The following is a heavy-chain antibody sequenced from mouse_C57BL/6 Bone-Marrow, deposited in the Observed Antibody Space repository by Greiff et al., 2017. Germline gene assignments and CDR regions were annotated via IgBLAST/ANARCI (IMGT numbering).Heavy chain of an antibody. CDR1: GYTFTDYE. V-gene: IGHV1-15*01. CDR2: IDPETGGT. J-gene: IGHJ4*01. Sequence: VQLQQSGAELVRPGASVTLSCKASGYTFTDYEMHWVKQTPVHGLEWIGAIDPETGGTAYNQKFKGKAILTADKSSSTAYMELRSLTSEDSAVYYCTSREGYYGSSRYAMDYWGQGTSVTVSS. CDR3: TSREGYYGSSRYAMDY. D-gene: IGHD1-1*01.